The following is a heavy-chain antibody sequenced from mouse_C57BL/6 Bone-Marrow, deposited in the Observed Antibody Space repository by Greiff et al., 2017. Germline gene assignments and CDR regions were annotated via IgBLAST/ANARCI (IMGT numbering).Heavy chain of an antibody. CDR2: ISYDGSN. J-gene: IGHJ2*01. CDR3: ARIPTTVVDY. Sequence: EVKLVESGPGLVKPSQSPSLTCSVTGYSITSGYYWNWIRQFPGNKLEWMGYISYDGSNNYNPSLKNRISITRDTSKNQFFLKLNSVTTEDTATYYCARIPTTVVDYWGQGTTLTVSS. V-gene: IGHV3-6*01. CDR1: GYSITSGYY. D-gene: IGHD1-1*01.